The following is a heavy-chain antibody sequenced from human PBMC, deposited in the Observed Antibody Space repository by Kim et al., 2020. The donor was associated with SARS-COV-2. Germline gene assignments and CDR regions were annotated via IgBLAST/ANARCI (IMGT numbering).Heavy chain of an antibody. D-gene: IGHD2-21*01. CDR1: GGSISGYY. CDR2: MYTSGST. CDR3: ARTWVGGDYYYYMDV. Sequence: SETLSLTCTVSGGSISGYYWSWIRQPAWKGLEWIGRMYTSGSTNYNPSLKSRVTMSVDTSKKQFSLKLSSVTAADTAIYYCARTWVGGDYYYYMDVWGKGTPVTVSS. J-gene: IGHJ6*03. V-gene: IGHV4-4*07.